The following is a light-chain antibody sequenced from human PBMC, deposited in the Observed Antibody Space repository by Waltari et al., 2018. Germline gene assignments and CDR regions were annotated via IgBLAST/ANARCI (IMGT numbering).Light chain of an antibody. CDR2: ENK. CDR1: SSNVGGNY. V-gene: IGLV1-51*02. CDR3: GTWDSSLSVVV. J-gene: IGLJ2*01. Sequence: QPVLTQPPSVSAAAGQKVTISCSGSSSNVGGNYVAWYQHLPRTAPRLLIYENKMRPSGLPDRFSGSKSGTSATRGTTGLQTGDEADYYCGTWDSSLSVVVFGGGTKLTVL.